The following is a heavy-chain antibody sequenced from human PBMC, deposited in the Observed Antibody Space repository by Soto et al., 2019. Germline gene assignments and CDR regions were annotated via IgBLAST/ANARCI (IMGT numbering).Heavy chain of an antibody. Sequence: QVTLKESGPVLVKPTETLTLTCTVSGLSLSNGRLGVSWIRQPPGKALAWLAHIFSNDDKSYSTSLRSRLTRSKDTSRSQVVLTMTNMDPLDSATYYCALIKDCSRTDCYLASFDPWGQGTLVTVSS. D-gene: IGHD2-2*01. CDR3: ALIKDCSRTDCYLASFDP. J-gene: IGHJ5*02. CDR2: IFSNDDK. CDR1: GLSLSNGRLG. V-gene: IGHV2-26*01.